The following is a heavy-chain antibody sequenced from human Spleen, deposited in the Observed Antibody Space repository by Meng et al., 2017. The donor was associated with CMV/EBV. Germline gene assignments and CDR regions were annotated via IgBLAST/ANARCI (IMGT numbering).Heavy chain of an antibody. V-gene: IGHV1-69*05. D-gene: IGHD6-6*01. CDR3: ATTSTYSRSSQILDQFDY. J-gene: IGHJ4*02. CDR1: TFHSYA. Sequence: TFHSYASNWGRPAPGQGLECMGGILPMFGTTNYAQRLQDSVTLTTDDSTNTAYMEFSSLRSEDTAVYYCATTSTYSRSSQILDQFDYWGQGTLVTVSS. CDR2: ILPMFGTT.